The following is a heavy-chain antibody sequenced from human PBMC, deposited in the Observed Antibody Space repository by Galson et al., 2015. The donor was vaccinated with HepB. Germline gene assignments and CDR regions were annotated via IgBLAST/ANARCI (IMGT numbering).Heavy chain of an antibody. CDR3: ARVRGYCSGDSCHSSKYYYFMDA. D-gene: IGHD2-15*01. Sequence: SVKVSCKASGYTFTDYYIHWVRQAPGQGLEWMGRINPNTGDTDFSQKFQGRLTMTRDTSIRTAYMHLSSLKSDDTAVYYCARVRGYCSGDSCHSSKYYYFMDAWGKGTTVIVSS. J-gene: IGHJ6*03. CDR1: GYTFTDYY. V-gene: IGHV1-2*06. CDR2: INPNTGDT.